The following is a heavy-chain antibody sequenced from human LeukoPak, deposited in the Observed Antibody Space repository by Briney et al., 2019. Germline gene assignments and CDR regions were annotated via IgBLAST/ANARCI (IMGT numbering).Heavy chain of an antibody. V-gene: IGHV3-30-3*01. CDR3: ARARYSYGQLDY. CDR2: ISYDGSNK. J-gene: IGHJ4*02. D-gene: IGHD5-18*01. Sequence: GGSLRLSCAASGFIFSSYAMHWVRQAPGKGLEWVAVISYDGSNKYYADSVKGRFTISRDNSKNTLYLQMNSLRAEDTAVYYCARARYSYGQLDYWGQGTLVTVSS. CDR1: GFIFSSYA.